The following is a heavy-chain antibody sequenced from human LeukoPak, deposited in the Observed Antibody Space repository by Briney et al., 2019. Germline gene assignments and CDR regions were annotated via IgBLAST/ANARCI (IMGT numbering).Heavy chain of an antibody. D-gene: IGHD2-15*01. CDR3: ARRYCSGGSCYSEYDYFDY. J-gene: IGHJ4*02. CDR2: IDWDDDK. CDR1: GFSLSTNGMC. Sequence: SGPALVKPTQTLTLTCTFSGFSLSTNGMCVSRIRQPPGKALEWLARIDWDDDKYYSASLKTRLTISRDTSKNQVVLTMTNMDPVDTARYYCARRYCSGGSCYSEYDYFDYWGQGTLVTVSS. V-gene: IGHV2-70*11.